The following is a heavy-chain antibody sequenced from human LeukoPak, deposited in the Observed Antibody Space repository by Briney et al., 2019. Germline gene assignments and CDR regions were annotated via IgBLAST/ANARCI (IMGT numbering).Heavy chain of an antibody. CDR2: ISGRGDYT. V-gene: IGHV3-23*01. D-gene: IGHD6-13*01. CDR3: AKGPRSSWYHYGMDV. J-gene: IGHJ6*04. Sequence: GGSLRLSCAASGFTFSTYVMAWVRQAPGQGLEWVSVISGRGDYTYYANSMKGRFTISRDNSKNSLFLQMNSLRAEDTAVYYCAKGPRSSWYHYGMDVWGKGTTVTVSS. CDR1: GFTFSTYV.